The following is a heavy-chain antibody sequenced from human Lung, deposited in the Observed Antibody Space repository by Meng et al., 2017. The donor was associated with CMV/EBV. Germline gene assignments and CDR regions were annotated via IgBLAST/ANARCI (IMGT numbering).Heavy chain of an antibody. J-gene: IGHJ4*02. V-gene: IGHV4-4*02. CDR2: IYHSGST. Sequence: QVQLQGPGPGLGKPSGTLSLTCAVSGGSISSSNWGSWVRQPPGKGLEWIGEIYHSGSTNYNPSLKSRVTISVDKSKNQFSLKLSSVTAADTAVYYCASFPPPGKQWLVTDYWGQGTLVTVSS. D-gene: IGHD6-19*01. CDR3: ASFPPPGKQWLVTDY. CDR1: GGSISSSNW.